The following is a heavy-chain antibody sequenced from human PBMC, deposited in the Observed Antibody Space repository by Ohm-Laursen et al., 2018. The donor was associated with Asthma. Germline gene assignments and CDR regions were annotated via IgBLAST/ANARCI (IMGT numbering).Heavy chain of an antibody. V-gene: IGHV4-34*01. CDR1: GGSFSGYY. J-gene: IGHJ4*02. D-gene: IGHD2-2*01. CDR2: INHSGST. Sequence: GTLSLTCAVYGGSFSGYYWSWIRQPPGKGLEWIGEINHSGSTNYNPSLKSRVTISVDTSKNQFSLKLSSVTAEDTAVYYCAKVLQKKVVPAAVGIFDYWGQGTLVTVSS. CDR3: AKVLQKKVVPAAVGIFDY.